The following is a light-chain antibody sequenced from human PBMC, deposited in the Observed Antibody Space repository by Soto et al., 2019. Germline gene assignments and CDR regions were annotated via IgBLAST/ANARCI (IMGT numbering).Light chain of an antibody. CDR1: RRDVGAYNY. V-gene: IGLV2-14*01. CDR2: EVT. CDR3: SSFTSRFTFV. Sequence: QSALTQPASVSGSPGQSIAISCTGTRRDVGAYNYVSWYQQHPGKAPKLMISEVTNRPSGVSDRFSGSKSGNTASLTISGLQADDEADYYCSSFTSRFTFVFGTGTKLTVL. J-gene: IGLJ1*01.